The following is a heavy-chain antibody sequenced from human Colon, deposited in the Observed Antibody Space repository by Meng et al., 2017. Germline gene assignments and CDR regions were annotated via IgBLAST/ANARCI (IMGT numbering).Heavy chain of an antibody. CDR1: GGSFSGCCFY. V-gene: IGHV4-39*07. Sequence: SETLSLTCTVSGGSFSGCCFYWGWNRQPPGKGLEWIGSNYYSGNTFYNPSLKSRVTISVDTSQKQFSLKLRSVTAADTALYYCVRDGYGSGGHCYSLRIGEYYGMDVWGQGTTVTVSS. D-gene: IGHD2-15*01. J-gene: IGHJ6*02. CDR3: VRDGYGSGGHCYSLRIGEYYGMDV. CDR2: NYYSGNT.